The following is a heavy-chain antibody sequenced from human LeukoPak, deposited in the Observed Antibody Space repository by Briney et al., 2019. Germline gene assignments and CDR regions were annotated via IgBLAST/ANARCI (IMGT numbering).Heavy chain of an antibody. Sequence: AGGSLRLSCAASGFIFSRHTMHWVRQAPGKGLQWVALISYDGSNEYFADSVKGRFTISRDNSRNTLSLQVNSLRLEDTAVYYCVRSSAAAKYYFEFWGQGTLVTVSS. CDR3: VRSSAAAKYYFEF. CDR1: GFIFSRHT. CDR2: ISYDGSNE. D-gene: IGHD6-13*01. V-gene: IGHV3-30-3*01. J-gene: IGHJ4*02.